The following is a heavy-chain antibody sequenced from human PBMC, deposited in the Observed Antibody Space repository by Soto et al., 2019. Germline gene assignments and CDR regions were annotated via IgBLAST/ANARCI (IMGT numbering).Heavy chain of an antibody. J-gene: IGHJ5*02. D-gene: IGHD3-16*02. CDR1: GGSISSGDYY. CDR3: ARGPEGDYVWGSYSYGWFDP. Sequence: PSETLSLTCTVSGGSISSGDYYWSWIRQPPGKGLEWIGYIYYSGSTYYNPSLKSRVTISVDTSKNQFSLKLSSVTAADTAVYYCARGPEGDYVWGSYSYGWFDPWGQGTLVTVSS. CDR2: IYYSGST. V-gene: IGHV4-30-4*01.